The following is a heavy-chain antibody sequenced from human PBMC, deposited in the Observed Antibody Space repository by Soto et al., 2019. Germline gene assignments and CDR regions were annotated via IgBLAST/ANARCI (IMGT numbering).Heavy chain of an antibody. CDR3: AKDRLSGSYHRYFDS. V-gene: IGHV3-23*01. CDR2: ISGRDGRT. J-gene: IGHJ4*02. Sequence: EVQLLESGGGLVQPGGSLRLSCAASGFTFSTYAMSWVRQAPGKGLEWVAAISGRDGRTYYADSVKGRFTISRDSSKDTLYLQMNRLRAKDTAVYYCAKDRLSGSYHRYFDSWGQGTLVTVSS. D-gene: IGHD1-26*01. CDR1: GFTFSTYA.